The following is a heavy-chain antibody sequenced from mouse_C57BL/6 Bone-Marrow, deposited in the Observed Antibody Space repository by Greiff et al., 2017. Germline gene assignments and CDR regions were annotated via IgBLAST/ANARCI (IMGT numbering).Heavy chain of an antibody. D-gene: IGHD2-4*01. V-gene: IGHV3-6*01. CDR3: ARDSLYDYYWYFDV. Sequence: EVKLVESGPGLVKPSQSLSLTCSVTGYSITSGFYWNWIRQFPGNKLEWMGYISYDGSNNYNPSLKNRISITSDTSKNQFFLKLNSVTTEDTATYYCARDSLYDYYWYFDVWGTGTTVTVTS. CDR1: GYSITSGFY. CDR2: ISYDGSN. J-gene: IGHJ1*03.